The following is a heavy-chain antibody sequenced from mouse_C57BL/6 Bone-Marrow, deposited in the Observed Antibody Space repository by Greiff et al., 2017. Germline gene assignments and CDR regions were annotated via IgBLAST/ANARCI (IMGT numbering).Heavy chain of an antibody. V-gene: IGHV1-59*01. D-gene: IGHD4-1*01. CDR3: ARTGTAY. CDR2: IDPSDSYT. J-gene: IGHJ2*01. CDR1: GYTFTSYW. Sequence: VQLQQSGAELVRPGTSVKLSCKASGYTFTSYWMHWVKQRPGQGLEWIGVIDPSDSYTNYNQKFKGKATLTVDTSSSTAYMQLSSLTSEDSAVYYCARTGTAYWGQGTTLTVSS.